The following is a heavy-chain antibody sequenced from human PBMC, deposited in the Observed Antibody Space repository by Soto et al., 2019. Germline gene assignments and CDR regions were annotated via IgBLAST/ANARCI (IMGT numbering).Heavy chain of an antibody. J-gene: IGHJ3*02. D-gene: IGHD1-26*01. V-gene: IGHV4-4*07. CDR3: ARVKIVGAELYAFDI. CDR1: GGSISSYY. CDR2: IYTSGST. Sequence: QVQLQESGPGLVKPSETLSLTCTVSGGSISSYYWSWIRQPAGKGLEWIGRIYTSGSTNYNPFLKSRVTMSVATSKNQFSLKLSSVTAADTAVYYCARVKIVGAELYAFDIWGQGTMVTVSS.